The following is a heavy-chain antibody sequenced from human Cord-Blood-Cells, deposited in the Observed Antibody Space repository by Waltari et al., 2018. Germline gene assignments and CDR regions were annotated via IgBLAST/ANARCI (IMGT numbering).Heavy chain of an antibody. CDR3: ARGYSSSYYNYYYGMDV. D-gene: IGHD6-13*01. V-gene: IGHV1-69*01. J-gene: IGHJ6*02. CDR2: PIFGTA. Sequence: PIFGTANYAQKFQGRVTITADESTSTAYMELSSLRSEDTAVYYCARGYSSSYYNYYYGMDVRGQGTTVTVSS.